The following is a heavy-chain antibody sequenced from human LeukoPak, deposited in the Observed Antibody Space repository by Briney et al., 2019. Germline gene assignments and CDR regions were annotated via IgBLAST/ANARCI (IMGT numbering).Heavy chain of an antibody. J-gene: IGHJ4*02. CDR3: ARDGSYYALDY. CDR1: GFTFDDYG. Sequence: GGSLRLSRAASGFTFDDYGMSWVRQAPGKGLEWVSGINWNGGSTGYADSVKGRFTISRDNAKNSLYLQMNSLRAEDTALYYCARDGSYYALDYCGQGTLVTVSS. CDR2: INWNGGST. V-gene: IGHV3-20*04. D-gene: IGHD1-26*01.